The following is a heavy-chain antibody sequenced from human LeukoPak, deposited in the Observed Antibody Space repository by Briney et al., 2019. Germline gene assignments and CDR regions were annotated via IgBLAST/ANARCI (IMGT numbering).Heavy chain of an antibody. CDR1: GGTFSSYA. D-gene: IGHD2-15*01. V-gene: IGHV1-69*10. Sequence: SVKVSCKASGGTFSSYAISWVRQAPGQGLEGMGWIIPILGIANYAQKLQGRVTITADKSTSTAYMELRSLSSEATAVYYCARLVGYCSGGSCFDYWGQGTPVTVSS. CDR2: IIPILGIA. CDR3: ARLVGYCSGGSCFDY. J-gene: IGHJ4*02.